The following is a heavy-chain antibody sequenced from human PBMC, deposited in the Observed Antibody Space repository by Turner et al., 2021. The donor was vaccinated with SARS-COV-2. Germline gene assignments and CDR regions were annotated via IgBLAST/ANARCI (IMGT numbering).Heavy chain of an antibody. CDR3: ARRIGGVGSTMVRDDAFDI. CDR1: GLTVSSNY. V-gene: IGHV3-66*01. J-gene: IGHJ3*02. D-gene: IGHD3-10*01. CDR2: IYSGGTT. Sequence: EVQLVESGGGLVQPGGSLRLSCEASGLTVSSNYMSWVRQAPGKGLGWVSVIYSGGTTYYADSVKGRFTISRDNSKNTLYLQMNSLRAEDTAVYYCARRIGGVGSTMVRDDAFDIWGQGTMVTISS.